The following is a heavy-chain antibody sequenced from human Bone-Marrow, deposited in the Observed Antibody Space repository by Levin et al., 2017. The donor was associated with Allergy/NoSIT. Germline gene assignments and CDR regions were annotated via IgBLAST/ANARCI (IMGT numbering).Heavy chain of an antibody. CDR3: ARQKEWGYGGNRGIDY. D-gene: IGHD4-23*01. CDR1: GYTFTSYD. Sequence: GESLKISCKASGYTFTSYDINWVRQATGQGLEWMGWMNPNSGNTGYAQKFQGRVTMTRNTSISTAYMELSSLRSEDTAVYYCARQKEWGYGGNRGIDYWGQGTLVTVSS. J-gene: IGHJ4*02. CDR2: MNPNSGNT. V-gene: IGHV1-8*01.